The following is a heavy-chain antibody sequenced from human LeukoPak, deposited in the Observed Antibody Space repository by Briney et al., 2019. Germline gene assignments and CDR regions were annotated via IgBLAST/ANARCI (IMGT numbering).Heavy chain of an antibody. CDR1: GYTFTSYD. D-gene: IGHD4-17*01. CDR2: MNPNSGNT. Sequence: ASVKVSCKASGYTFTSYDINWVRQATGQGLEWMGWMNPNSGNTGYAQKFQGRVTITRNTSISTAYMELSSLRSEDTAVYYCAKDRGDYGDYYFDYWGQGTLVTVSS. CDR3: AKDRGDYGDYYFDY. J-gene: IGHJ4*02. V-gene: IGHV1-8*03.